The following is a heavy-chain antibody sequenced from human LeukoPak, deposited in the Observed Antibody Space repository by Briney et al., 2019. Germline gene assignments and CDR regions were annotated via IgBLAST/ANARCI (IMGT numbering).Heavy chain of an antibody. V-gene: IGHV3-7*01. CDR1: GFTFSTYW. CDR3: ARLYCGGDCYGVFDI. J-gene: IGHJ3*02. Sequence: PGGSLRLSCAASGFTFSTYWMSWVRRAPGKGLEWVAHIKQDGSEKYYVDSVKGRLTISRDNAKNSLYLQMNSLRAEDAAVYYCARLYCGGDCYGVFDIWGQGTMVTVSS. D-gene: IGHD2-21*02. CDR2: IKQDGSEK.